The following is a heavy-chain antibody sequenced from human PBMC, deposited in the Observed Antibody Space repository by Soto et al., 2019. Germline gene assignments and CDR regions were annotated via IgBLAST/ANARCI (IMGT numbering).Heavy chain of an antibody. CDR2: IYHSGST. CDR3: AEGHFNLNSEGVRYYFYRLER. CDR1: GGSISSTNW. D-gene: IGHD1-7*01. J-gene: IGHJ6*02. Sequence: SETLSLTCVVSGGSISSTNWWSWVRQPPWKGLEWIAEIYHSGSTNYNPALKSRVTISVDKSKNQFSLRLSSVTAADTAIYYCAEGHFNLNSEGVRYYFYRLERLGQGTTVTVSS. V-gene: IGHV4-4*02.